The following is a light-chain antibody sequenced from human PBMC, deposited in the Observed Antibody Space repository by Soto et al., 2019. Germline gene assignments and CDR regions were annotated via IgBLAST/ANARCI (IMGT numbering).Light chain of an antibody. CDR3: QNWDTGIQV. V-gene: IGLV4-69*02. Sequence: QPVLTQSPCASASLGASVKLTCTLSSGHSSYVIAWHQQQQEKGPRYLMKLNSDGSHSKGDGIPDRFSGSSSGAERYLTISSLQSEDEADYYCQNWDTGIQVFGGGTKLTVL. J-gene: IGLJ2*01. CDR2: LNSDGSH. CDR1: SGHSSYV.